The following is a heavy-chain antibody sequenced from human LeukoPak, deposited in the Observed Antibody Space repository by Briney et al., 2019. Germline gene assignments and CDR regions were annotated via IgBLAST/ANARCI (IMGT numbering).Heavy chain of an antibody. Sequence: GGSLRLSCAASGFTFSSYSMNWVRQAPGKGLEWVSYISSSSSTIYYADSVKGRFTISRDNAKNSLYLQMNGLRAEDTAVYYCARDSYYDSTPQDYWGQGTLVTVSS. CDR2: ISSSSSTI. D-gene: IGHD3-22*01. CDR3: ARDSYYDSTPQDY. CDR1: GFTFSSYS. V-gene: IGHV3-48*04. J-gene: IGHJ4*02.